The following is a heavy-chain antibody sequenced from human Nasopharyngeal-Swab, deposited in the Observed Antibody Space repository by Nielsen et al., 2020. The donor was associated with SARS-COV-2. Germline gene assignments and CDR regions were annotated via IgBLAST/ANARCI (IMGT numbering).Heavy chain of an antibody. Sequence: GGSLRLSCVASGFTFSNYGMHWVRQAPGKGLEWVAVIWYDGSNKYYADSVKGRFTISRDNSKNTVYLQMSSLRGEDTAVYYCAAAPSGDYGGYWGQGTLVTVSS. CDR3: AAAPSGDYGGY. D-gene: IGHD4-23*01. CDR2: IWYDGSNK. J-gene: IGHJ4*02. V-gene: IGHV3-33*01. CDR1: GFTFSNYG.